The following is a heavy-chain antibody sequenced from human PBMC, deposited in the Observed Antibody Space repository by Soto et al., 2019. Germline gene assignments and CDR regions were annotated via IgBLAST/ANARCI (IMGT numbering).Heavy chain of an antibody. CDR1: GGSISSSSYY. D-gene: IGHD3-9*01. V-gene: IGHV4-39*01. J-gene: IGHJ3*02. CDR3: ARALTTHYDILTGYPGGTAFDI. Sequence: QLQLQESGPGLVKPSETLSLTCTVSGGSISSSSYYWGWIRQPPGKGLEWIGSIYYSGSTYYNPSLKSRVTISVDTSQNQFSLKLSSVTAADTAVYYCARALTTHYDILTGYPGGTAFDIWGQGTMVTVSS. CDR2: IYYSGST.